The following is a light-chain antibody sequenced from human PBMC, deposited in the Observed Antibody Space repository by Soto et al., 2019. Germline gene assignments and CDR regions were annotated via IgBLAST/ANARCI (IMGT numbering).Light chain of an antibody. J-gene: IGLJ3*02. CDR3: EAWDSNLSGGV. V-gene: IGLV1-51*01. CDR1: RSNIGNNY. CDR2: DND. Sequence: QSVLTQPPSVSAAPGQKVTVSCSGSRSNIGNNYVSWYQHLPGTAPKLLIYDNDKRPSGIPDRFSASKSGTSATLDITGLQTGDEADYYCEAWDSNLSGGVFGGGTKVTVL.